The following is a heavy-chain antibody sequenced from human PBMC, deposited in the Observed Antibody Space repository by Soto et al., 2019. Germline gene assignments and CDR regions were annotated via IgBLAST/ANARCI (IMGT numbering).Heavy chain of an antibody. D-gene: IGHD6-19*01. Sequence: QTLSLTCAISGYSFSSNTAAWNWIRSSPSRGLEWLGRTYYRSNWRHDYAVSVKSRITVNPDTSKNHFSLQLNSVTPDDTAVYYCARGVAGSGFDLWGQGTLVTAPQ. V-gene: IGHV6-1*01. CDR3: ARGVAGSGFDL. CDR1: GYSFSSNTAA. J-gene: IGHJ4*02. CDR2: TYYRSNWRH.